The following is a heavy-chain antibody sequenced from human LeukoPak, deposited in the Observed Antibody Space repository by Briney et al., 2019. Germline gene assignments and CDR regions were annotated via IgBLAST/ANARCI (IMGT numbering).Heavy chain of an antibody. Sequence: GASLQISCKGSGYRFTSYWIAWVRQLPGKGLEWMGIIYPGDSDTRYSPSFQGQVTISADKSISTAYLQWSSLKASDTAMYYCARLSRAVLTYGMDVWGKGTTVTVSS. J-gene: IGHJ6*04. CDR1: GYRFTSYW. V-gene: IGHV5-51*01. CDR2: IYPGDSDT. CDR3: ARLSRAVLTYGMDV. D-gene: IGHD6-19*01.